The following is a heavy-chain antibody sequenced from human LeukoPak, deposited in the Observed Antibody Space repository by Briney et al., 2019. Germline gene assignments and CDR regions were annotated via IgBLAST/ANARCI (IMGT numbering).Heavy chain of an antibody. CDR1: GGTFSSYA. Sequence: SVKVSCKASGGTFSSYAISWVRQAPGQGLEWMGGIIPIFGTANYAQKFQGRVAITADESTSTAYMELSSLRSEDTAVYYCARASTYYDFWSGYHCYYYGMDVWGQGTTVTVSS. CDR3: ARASTYYDFWSGYHCYYYGMDV. J-gene: IGHJ6*02. D-gene: IGHD3-3*01. CDR2: IIPIFGTA. V-gene: IGHV1-69*13.